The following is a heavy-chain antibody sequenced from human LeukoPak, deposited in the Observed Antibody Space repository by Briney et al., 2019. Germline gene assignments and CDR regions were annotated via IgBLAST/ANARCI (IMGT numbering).Heavy chain of an antibody. CDR2: IYSGGST. D-gene: IGHD5-24*01. J-gene: IGHJ5*02. Sequence: PGGSLRLSCVVSGFIVSSNYMTWVRQAPGKGLEWVSVIYSGGSTYYADSVKGRFTISRDNSKNTLYLQMNSLRADDTAVYYCARDSEGDGYNFDTWGRGTLVTVSS. CDR1: GFIVSSNY. CDR3: ARDSEGDGYNFDT. V-gene: IGHV3-66*01.